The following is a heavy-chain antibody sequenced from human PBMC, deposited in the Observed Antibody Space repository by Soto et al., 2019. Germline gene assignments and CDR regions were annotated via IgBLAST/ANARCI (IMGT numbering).Heavy chain of an antibody. CDR2: ISAYNGNT. CDR1: GYTFTSYG. D-gene: IGHD2-15*01. Sequence: ASVKVSCKASGYTFTSYGISWVRQAPGQGLEWMGWISAYNGNTNYAQKLQGRVTMTTDTSTSTAYMELRSLRSDDTAVYYCARDVECSGGSCYRAFDIWGQGTMVTVSS. V-gene: IGHV1-18*01. CDR3: ARDVECSGGSCYRAFDI. J-gene: IGHJ3*02.